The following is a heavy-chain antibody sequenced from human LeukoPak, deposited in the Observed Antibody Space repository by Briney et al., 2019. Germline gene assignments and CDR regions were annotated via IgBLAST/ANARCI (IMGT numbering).Heavy chain of an antibody. CDR3: AKDYEYNSNTWYFH. CDR2: ISNNGGYT. D-gene: IGHD6-13*01. CDR1: GFTFSSSA. Sequence: GGSLRLSCAASGFTFSSSAMSWVRQAPGKGLEWVSAISNNGGYTYYADSVQGRFTISRDNSKNTLYLQMNSLRAEDTAVYYCAKDYEYNSNTWYFHWGRGTLVSVSS. J-gene: IGHJ4*02. V-gene: IGHV3-23*01.